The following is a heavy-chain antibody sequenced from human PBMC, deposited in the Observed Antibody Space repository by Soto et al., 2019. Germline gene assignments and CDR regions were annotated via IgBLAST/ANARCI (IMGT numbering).Heavy chain of an antibody. CDR2: ISYDGGYK. CDR3: AKDLSSSWPPDY. V-gene: IGHV3-30*18. J-gene: IGHJ4*02. CDR1: GFTFNNYG. D-gene: IGHD6-13*01. Sequence: VGSLRLSCAASGFTFNNYGMHWVRQAPGKGLEWVAVISYDGGYKLYADAVKGRFTISRDNSKNTVYLQMISLRVEDTAVYYCAKDLSSSWPPDYWGPGTLVTVSS.